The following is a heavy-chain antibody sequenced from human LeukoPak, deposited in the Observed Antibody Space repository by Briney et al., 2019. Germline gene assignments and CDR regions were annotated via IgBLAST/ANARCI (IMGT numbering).Heavy chain of an antibody. CDR3: ASERWLRYYFAY. D-gene: IGHD5-24*01. Sequence: GRSLRLSCAASGFTFSSYAMHWVRQAPGKGLEWVAVVSYDGSNKYYADSVKGRFTISRDNSKNTLYLQMNSLRAEDTAVYYCASERWLRYYFAYWGQGTLSPSPQ. CDR2: VSYDGSNK. V-gene: IGHV3-30-3*01. J-gene: IGHJ4*02. CDR1: GFTFSSYA.